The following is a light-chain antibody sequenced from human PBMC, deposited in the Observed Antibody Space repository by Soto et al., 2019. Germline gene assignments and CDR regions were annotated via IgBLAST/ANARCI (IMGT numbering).Light chain of an antibody. V-gene: IGKV3-11*01. J-gene: IGKJ4*01. CDR1: QSVSSY. Sequence: EIVLTQSPATLSLSPGERATLSCRASQSVSSYLAWYQQKPGQAPRLLIYDASNRATGIPARFSGSGSGTDFTLTISILELEDFAVYFCQQRSNWPPVVTFGGGTKVEIK. CDR3: QQRSNWPPVVT. CDR2: DAS.